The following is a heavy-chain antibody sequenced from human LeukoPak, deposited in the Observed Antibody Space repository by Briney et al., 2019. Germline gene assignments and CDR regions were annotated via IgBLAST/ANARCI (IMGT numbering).Heavy chain of an antibody. J-gene: IGHJ4*02. V-gene: IGHV4-59*01. Sequence: SETLSLTCTVSGGSISSYYWSWIRQPPGKGLEWIGYIYYSGSTNYNPSLKSRVTISVDTSKNQFSLKLSSVTAADTAVYCCARLESGHFDYWGQGTLVTVSS. CDR2: IYYSGST. CDR3: ARLESGHFDY. CDR1: GGSISSYY. D-gene: IGHD3-10*01.